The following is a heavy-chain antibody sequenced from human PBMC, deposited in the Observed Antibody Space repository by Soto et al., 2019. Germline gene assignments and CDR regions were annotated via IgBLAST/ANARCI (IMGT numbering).Heavy chain of an antibody. CDR1: GCTCSGYA. Sequence: PWGALRLSGAASGCTCSGYAMSWVRRAPGKGLEWVSAISGSGGSTAYADSVKGRFTISRDNSKNTLYLQMNSLRAEDTAVYFCAKTNIKFYYDSSAYRYIDYWGQGT. J-gene: IGHJ4*02. D-gene: IGHD3-22*01. CDR2: ISGSGGST. V-gene: IGHV3-23*01. CDR3: AKTNIKFYYDSSAYRYIDY.